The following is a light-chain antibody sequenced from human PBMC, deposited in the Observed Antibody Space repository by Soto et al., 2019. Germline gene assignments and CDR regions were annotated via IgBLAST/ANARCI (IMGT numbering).Light chain of an antibody. CDR1: QSNTNNY. CDR3: QQYRTSPIT. J-gene: IGKJ5*01. Sequence: ETVLTQSPGTLSLSPGERATLSCRASQSNTNNYLAWYQQKPGQAPRLLIYGASSRVTGIPDRFSGSGSGTDFTLTISRLEPEDFAVYYCQQYRTSPITFGQGTRLEIK. V-gene: IGKV3-20*01. CDR2: GAS.